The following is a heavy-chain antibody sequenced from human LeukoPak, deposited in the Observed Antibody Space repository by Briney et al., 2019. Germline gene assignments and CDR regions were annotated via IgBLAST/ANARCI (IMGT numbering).Heavy chain of an antibody. V-gene: IGHV1-46*01. CDR2: INSSGGST. Sequence: ASVKVSCKASGYTFTTYYMHWVRQAPGQGLEWMGIINSSGGSTSYAQKFQGRVTMTRDTSTSTVYMELSSLRSEDTAVYYCARDGEVASSYGYYYYYMDVWGKGTTVTVSS. D-gene: IGHD5-18*01. J-gene: IGHJ6*03. CDR3: ARDGEVASSYGYYYYYMDV. CDR1: GYTFTTYY.